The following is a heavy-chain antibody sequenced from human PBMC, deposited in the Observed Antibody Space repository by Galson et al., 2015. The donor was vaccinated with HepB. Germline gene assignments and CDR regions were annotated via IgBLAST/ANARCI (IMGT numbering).Heavy chain of an antibody. V-gene: IGHV1-18*01. D-gene: IGHD2-2*01. CDR1: GYTFSSYG. Sequence: SVKVSCKASGYTFSSYGISWVRQAPGQGLEWMGWISANNGNTNYAQNLQGRVTMTTDTSTRTVYMELRSLRSDDTAVYYCARVGRGRGIVGPAAMHYWFDRGGQGTLVTVSS. CDR3: ARVGRGRGIVGPAAMHYWFDR. J-gene: IGHJ5*02. CDR2: ISANNGNT.